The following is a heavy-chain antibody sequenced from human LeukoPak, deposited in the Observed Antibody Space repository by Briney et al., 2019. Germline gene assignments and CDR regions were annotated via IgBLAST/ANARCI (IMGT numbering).Heavy chain of an antibody. Sequence: ASVKVSCKASGYTFTSRGISWVRQAPGQWLELMGWISAYNGNTDYAQMLQGRVTMTTDTSTSTAYMELRSLRSDDTAMYYCARVRIAVAGTDFDFWGQGTLVTVSS. J-gene: IGHJ4*02. CDR2: ISAYNGNT. V-gene: IGHV1-18*01. CDR3: ARVRIAVAGTDFDF. CDR1: GYTFTSRG. D-gene: IGHD6-19*01.